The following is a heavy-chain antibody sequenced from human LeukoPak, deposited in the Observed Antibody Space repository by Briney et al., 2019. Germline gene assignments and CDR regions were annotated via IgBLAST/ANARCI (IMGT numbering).Heavy chain of an antibody. V-gene: IGHV3-9*01. Sequence: GGSLRLSCAASGFTFDDYAMHWVRQAPGKGLEWVSGISWNSGSIGYADSVKGRFTISRDNAENSLYLQMNSLRAEDTAVYYCAKSSDGDVVPTAKGWFDPWGQGTLVTVSS. CDR2: ISWNSGSI. J-gene: IGHJ5*02. CDR3: AKSSDGDVVPTAKGWFDP. CDR1: GFTFDDYA. D-gene: IGHD2-2*01.